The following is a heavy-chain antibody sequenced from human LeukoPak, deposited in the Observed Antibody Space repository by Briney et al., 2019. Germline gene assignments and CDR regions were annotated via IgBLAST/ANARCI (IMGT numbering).Heavy chain of an antibody. D-gene: IGHD4-11*01. CDR2: ISGSSSHT. J-gene: IGHJ4*02. CDR3: TKESDYSNAAPEWGFDS. CDR1: GFAVSRYA. V-gene: IGHV3-23*01. Sequence: GGSLKLSCVASGFAVSRYAMSWVRQAPGKGLEWVSVISGSSSHTGDAESVKGRFIIFRDTSRSTLYLQMYSLRADDTVVYYCTKESDYSNAAPEWGFDSWGQGTLVTVSS.